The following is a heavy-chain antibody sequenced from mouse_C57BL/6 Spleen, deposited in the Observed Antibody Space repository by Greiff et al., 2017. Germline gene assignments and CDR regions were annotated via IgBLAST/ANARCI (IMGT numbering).Heavy chain of an antibody. D-gene: IGHD3-2*01. CDR1: GFSLTSYG. J-gene: IGHJ4*01. CDR2: IWGVGST. Sequence: VQLVESGPGLVAPSQSLSITCTVSGFSLTSYGVDWVRQSPGKGLEWLGVIWGVGSTNYNSALKSRLSISKDNSKSQVFLKMNSLQTDDTAMYYCARKTVGEGYYAMDYWGQGTSVTVSS. CDR3: ARKTVGEGYYAMDY. V-gene: IGHV2-6*01.